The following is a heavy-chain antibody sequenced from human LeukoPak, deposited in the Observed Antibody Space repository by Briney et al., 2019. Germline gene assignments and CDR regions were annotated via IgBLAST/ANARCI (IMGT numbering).Heavy chain of an antibody. CDR3: AKKLRWDCSSTTCPKGDCFDP. CDR1: GFTFSSYD. CDR2: IGTAGDT. Sequence: PGGSLRLSCAASGFTFSSYDMHWVRQATGKGLEWVSAIGTAGDTYYPGSVKGRFTTSRDNSKNTLYLQMNSLRAEDTAVYYCAKKLRWDCSSTTCPKGDCFDPWGQGTLVTVSS. V-gene: IGHV3-13*01. D-gene: IGHD2-2*01. J-gene: IGHJ5*02.